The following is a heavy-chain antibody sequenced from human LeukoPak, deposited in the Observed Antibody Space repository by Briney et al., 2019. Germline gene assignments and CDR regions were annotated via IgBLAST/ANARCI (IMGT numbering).Heavy chain of an antibody. D-gene: IGHD3-16*01. CDR3: ARDGGAVDY. CDR2: TYYSGST. CDR1: GGSISSYY. V-gene: IGHV4-59*01. Sequence: PSETLSLTCTVSGGSISSYYWSWIRQPPGKGLEWIGYTYYSGSTNYNPSLKSRVTISVDTSKNQFSLKLSSVTAADTAVYYCARDGGAVDYWGQGTLVTVSS. J-gene: IGHJ4*02.